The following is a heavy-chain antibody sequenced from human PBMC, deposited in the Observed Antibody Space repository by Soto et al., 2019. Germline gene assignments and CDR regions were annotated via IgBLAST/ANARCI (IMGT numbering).Heavy chain of an antibody. CDR2: ISYDGSNK. D-gene: IGHD6-6*01. CDR3: AKDRSSSWPLYYYYGMDV. J-gene: IGHJ6*02. V-gene: IGHV3-30*18. Sequence: VQLVESGGGVVQPGRSLRLSCAASGFTFISYGMHWVRQAPGKGLGGVPVISYDGSNKYYADSVKGRFTISRDNSKNTLYLQMNSLRAEDTAVYYCAKDRSSSWPLYYYYGMDVWGQGTTVTVSS. CDR1: GFTFISYG.